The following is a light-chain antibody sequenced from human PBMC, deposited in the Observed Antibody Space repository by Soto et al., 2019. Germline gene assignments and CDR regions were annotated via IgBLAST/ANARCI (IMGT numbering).Light chain of an antibody. CDR3: QQRYSWPLT. Sequence: EIVLTQSPAALSLSPGGRATLSCRVSQSINIYLAWYQQKLGQAPRLLIYDASIRATGIPDRFSGSGSGTDFNLTISSIEPEDFGVYYCQQRYSWPLTFGGGTKVEIK. J-gene: IGKJ4*01. V-gene: IGKV3-11*01. CDR1: QSINIY. CDR2: DAS.